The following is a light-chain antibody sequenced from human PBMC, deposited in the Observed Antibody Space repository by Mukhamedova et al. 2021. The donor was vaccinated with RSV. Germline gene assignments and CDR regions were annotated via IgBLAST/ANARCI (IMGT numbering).Light chain of an antibody. CDR2: DAT. CDR3: LQHNTYPLT. V-gene: IGKV1-17*01. J-gene: IGKJ4*01. Sequence: RLIYDATTLMRGVPSRFSGSGSGTEFTLTISSLQPEDFAIYFCLQHNTYPLTFGGGTTVDIK.